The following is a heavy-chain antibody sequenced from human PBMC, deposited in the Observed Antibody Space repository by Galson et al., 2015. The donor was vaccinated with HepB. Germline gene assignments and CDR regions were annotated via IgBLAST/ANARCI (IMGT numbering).Heavy chain of an antibody. J-gene: IGHJ4*02. D-gene: IGHD3-3*01. V-gene: IGHV3-48*01. Sequence: SLRLSCAASGFDFSSHSMSWVRQAPGKGLEWVSYINGISTFMFYADSVKGRFTISRDNAKDSVYLQMNSLRAEDTAVYYCARAPQITMKAYFDYWGQGTLVTVSS. CDR2: INGISTFM. CDR1: GFDFSSHS. CDR3: ARAPQITMKAYFDY.